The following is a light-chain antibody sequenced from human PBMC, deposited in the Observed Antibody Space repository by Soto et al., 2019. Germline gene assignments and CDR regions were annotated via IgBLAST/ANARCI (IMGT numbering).Light chain of an antibody. CDR2: EVS. J-gene: IGLJ1*01. CDR1: STDFVGYNR. CDR3: SLYASENAYV. Sequence: QSALTQPPSVSGSPGQSVTISCTGTSTDFVGYNRVSWYQRPPGTAPKLMIYEVSKRPSGVPDRFSGSKSGSTASLTISGVQAADEADYYCSLYASENAYVFGTGTKLTVL. V-gene: IGLV2-18*01.